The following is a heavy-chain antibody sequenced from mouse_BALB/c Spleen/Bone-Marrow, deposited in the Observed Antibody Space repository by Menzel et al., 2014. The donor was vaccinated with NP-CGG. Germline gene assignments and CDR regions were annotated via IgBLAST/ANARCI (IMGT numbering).Heavy chain of an antibody. J-gene: IGHJ2*01. CDR3: TRLRVYYFDY. CDR2: IYPSDSYT. Sequence: QVQLQQSGAELVRPGASVKLSCKASGYTFXSYWISWVKQRPGQGLEWIGNIYPSDSYTNYNQKFKDKATLTVDKSSSTAYMQLSSPTSEDSAVYYCTRLRVYYFDYWGQGTTLTVSS. CDR1: GYTFXSYW. V-gene: IGHV1-69*02.